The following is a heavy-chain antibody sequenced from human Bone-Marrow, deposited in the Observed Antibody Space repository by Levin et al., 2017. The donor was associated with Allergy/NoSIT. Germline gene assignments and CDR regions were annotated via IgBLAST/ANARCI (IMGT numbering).Heavy chain of an antibody. CDR3: ARDLFTRPHDSGSTGWFDP. CDR1: GGSMSSSYW. D-gene: IGHD3-10*01. Sequence: PSETLSLTCAVSGGSMSSSYWWTWVRQPPGKGLECIGEIYHNGSTKYNPSLKSRVTISIDKSKNQFSLNLSSVTAADTAMYYCARDLFTRPHDSGSTGWFDPWGQGTLVIVSS. J-gene: IGHJ5*02. V-gene: IGHV4-4*02. CDR2: IYHNGST.